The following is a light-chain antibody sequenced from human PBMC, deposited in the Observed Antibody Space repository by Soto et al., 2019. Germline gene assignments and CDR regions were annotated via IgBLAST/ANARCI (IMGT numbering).Light chain of an antibody. Sequence: EIVLTQSPATLSLSPGERATLSCRASQSFSSYLACYQQKPGPAPRLLIYDASIRATGIPARFSGSGSGTDFTLTISSLEPEEFAVYYSQQRSNWPPYTCGQGTKLEIK. CDR3: QQRSNWPPYT. CDR1: QSFSSY. J-gene: IGKJ2*01. CDR2: DAS. V-gene: IGKV3-11*01.